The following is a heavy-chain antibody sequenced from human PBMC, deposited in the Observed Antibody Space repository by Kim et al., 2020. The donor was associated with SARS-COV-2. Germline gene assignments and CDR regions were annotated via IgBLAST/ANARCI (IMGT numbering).Heavy chain of an antibody. CDR1: GGSISSSSYY. CDR3: ASLYYGGNSESFDY. D-gene: IGHD4-17*01. V-gene: IGHV4-39*01. Sequence: SETLSLTCTVSGGSISSSSYYWGWIRQPPGKGLEWIGSIYYSGSTYYNPSLKSRVTISVDTSKNQFSLKLSSVTAADTAVYYCASLYYGGNSESFDYWGQGTLVTVSS. J-gene: IGHJ4*02. CDR2: IYYSGST.